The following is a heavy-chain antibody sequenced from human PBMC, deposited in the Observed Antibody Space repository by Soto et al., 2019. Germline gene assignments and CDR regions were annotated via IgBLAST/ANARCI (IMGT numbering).Heavy chain of an antibody. Sequence: PGGSLRLSCAASGFTFSSYWMSWVRQAPGKGLEWVANIKQDGSGKYYVDSVKGRFTISRDNSKNTLNLQMNSLRVEDTAVYYCTRAAIKGELLDYWGQGTQVTVSS. J-gene: IGHJ4*02. V-gene: IGHV3-7*01. CDR3: TRAAIKGELLDY. D-gene: IGHD1-26*01. CDR1: GFTFSSYW. CDR2: IKQDGSGK.